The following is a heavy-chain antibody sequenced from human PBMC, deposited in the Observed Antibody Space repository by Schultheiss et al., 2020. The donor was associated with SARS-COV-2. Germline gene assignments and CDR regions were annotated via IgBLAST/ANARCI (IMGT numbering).Heavy chain of an antibody. CDR3: ARGRGHYYGSGSYYLSGYGMDV. V-gene: IGHV4-34*01. J-gene: IGHJ6*02. CDR2: INHSGST. D-gene: IGHD3-10*01. CDR1: GGSFSGYY. Sequence: SETLSLTCAVYGGSFSGYYWSWIRQPLGKGLEWIGEINHSGSTNYNPSLKSRVTISVDTSKNQFSLKLSSVTAADTAVYYCARGRGHYYGSGSYYLSGYGMDVWGQGTTVTVSS.